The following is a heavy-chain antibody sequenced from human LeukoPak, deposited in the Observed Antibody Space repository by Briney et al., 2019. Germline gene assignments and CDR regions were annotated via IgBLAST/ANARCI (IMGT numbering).Heavy chain of an antibody. V-gene: IGHV4-39*01. CDR1: GGSISSSSYY. CDR3: ARSIAVAGTHTDY. D-gene: IGHD6-19*01. CDR2: IYYSGST. Sequence: SETLSLTCTVSGGSISSSSYYWGWIRQPPGKGLEWIGSIYYSGSTYYNPSLKSRVTISVDTSKNQFSLKLSSVTAADTAVYYCARSIAVAGTHTDYWGQGTLVTVSS. J-gene: IGHJ4*02.